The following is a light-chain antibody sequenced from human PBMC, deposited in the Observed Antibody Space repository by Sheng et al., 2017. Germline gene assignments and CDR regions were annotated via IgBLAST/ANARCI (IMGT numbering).Light chain of an antibody. V-gene: IGKV1-39*01. CDR2: AAS. J-gene: IGKJ2*01. Sequence: IQMTQSPSTLSASVGDRVTITCRTSQNVNNFLNWYQQKPGRAPNLLIYAASSLQSGVPSRFSGSGSGTDFTLTISSLQPEDFATYYCQQYNSYSYTFGQGTKLEIK. CDR1: QNVNNF. CDR3: QQYNSYSYT.